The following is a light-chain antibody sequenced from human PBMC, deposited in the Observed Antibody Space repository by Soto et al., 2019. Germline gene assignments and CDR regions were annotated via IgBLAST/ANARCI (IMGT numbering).Light chain of an antibody. Sequence: EIVMTQSPAPLSVSPGERATLSCRASQSVSSNLAWYQQKPGQAPRLLIYGASTRATGIPARFSGSGSGTEFTLTISSLQSEDFAVYYCQQYNNWPPGTFGGGTKVEIK. CDR1: QSVSSN. V-gene: IGKV3-15*01. CDR2: GAS. J-gene: IGKJ4*01. CDR3: QQYNNWPPGT.